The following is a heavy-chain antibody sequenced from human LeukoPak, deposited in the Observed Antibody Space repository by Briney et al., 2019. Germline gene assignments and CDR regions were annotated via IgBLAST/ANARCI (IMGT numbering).Heavy chain of an antibody. CDR2: INPNSGDT. J-gene: IGHJ4*02. Sequence: GASVKVSCKASGYTFSGYYMHWVRQAPGQGLEWMGWINPNSGDTNYAQKFQGRVTMTRDMSITTAYMELSTLRSDDTAVYYCARPSNMAMVTEYWGQGTLVTVSS. CDR3: ARPSNMAMVTEY. V-gene: IGHV1-2*02. CDR1: GYTFSGYY. D-gene: IGHD5-18*01.